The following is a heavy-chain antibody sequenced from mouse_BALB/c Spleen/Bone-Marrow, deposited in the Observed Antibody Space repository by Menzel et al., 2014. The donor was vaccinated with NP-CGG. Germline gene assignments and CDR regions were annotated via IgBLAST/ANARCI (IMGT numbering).Heavy chain of an antibody. CDR3: ASDRYDYYTMVY. V-gene: IGHV5-9-4*01. CDR2: ISSGGSYT. Sequence: EVKLVEAGGGLVKPGGSLKLSCAASGFTLSSYAMSWVRQSPEKRLEWVAEISSGGSYTYYPVTVTGRFTISRDNAKNTLYLEMSSLRAEYTAMYYCASDRYDYYTMVYLGQGTSVTVSS. J-gene: IGHJ4*01. CDR1: GFTLSSYA. D-gene: IGHD2-12*01.